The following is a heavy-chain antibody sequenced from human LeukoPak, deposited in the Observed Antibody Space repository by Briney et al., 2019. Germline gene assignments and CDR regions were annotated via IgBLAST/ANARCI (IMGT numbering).Heavy chain of an antibody. J-gene: IGHJ4*02. CDR2: IKRDGSEK. CDR3: ARGGGYFDWPLDY. V-gene: IGHV3-7*01. CDR1: GFTFSSYW. Sequence: GGSLRLSCAASGFTFSSYWMSWVRQAPGKGLEWVANIKRDGSEKYYVDSVKGRFTISRENAKNSLYLQMNSLRAGDTAVYYCARGGGYFDWPLDYWGQGTLVTVSS. D-gene: IGHD3-9*01.